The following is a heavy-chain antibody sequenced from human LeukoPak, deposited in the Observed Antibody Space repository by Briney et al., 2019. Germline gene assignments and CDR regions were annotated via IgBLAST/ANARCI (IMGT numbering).Heavy chain of an antibody. J-gene: IGHJ5*02. V-gene: IGHV4-34*01. CDR1: GGSFSGYY. CDR3: AGGSYSYGRNWFDP. CDR2: INHSGST. Sequence: SETLSLTCAVYGGSFSGYYWSWIRQPPGKGLEWIGEINHSGSTNYNPSLKSRVTISVDTSKNQFSLKLSSVTAADTAVYYCAGGSYSYGRNWFDPWGQGTLVTVSS. D-gene: IGHD5-18*01.